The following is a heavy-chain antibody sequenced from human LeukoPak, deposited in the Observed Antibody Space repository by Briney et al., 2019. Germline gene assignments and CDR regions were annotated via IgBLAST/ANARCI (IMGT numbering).Heavy chain of an antibody. Sequence: SETLSLTCTVSGGSISSSSYYWGWIRQPPGKGLEWIGEINHSGSTNYNPSLKSRVTISVDKSKNQFSLKLSSVTAADTAVYYCARKVFSGYVLETLDPWGQRTLVTVST. CDR3: ARKVFSGYVLETLDP. V-gene: IGHV4-39*07. J-gene: IGHJ5*02. D-gene: IGHD5-12*01. CDR1: GGSISSSSYY. CDR2: INHSGST.